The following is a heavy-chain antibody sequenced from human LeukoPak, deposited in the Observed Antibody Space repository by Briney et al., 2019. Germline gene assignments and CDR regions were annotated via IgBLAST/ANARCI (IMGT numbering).Heavy chain of an antibody. D-gene: IGHD3-3*01. J-gene: IGHJ4*02. CDR2: INHSGST. Sequence: SETLSLTCAVYGGSFSGYYWSWIRQPPGKGLEWIGEINHSGSTNYNPSLKSRVTISVDASKNQFSLKLSSVTAADTAVYYCARGGHGRLRFLEWLFFDCWGQGTLVTVSS. V-gene: IGHV4-34*01. CDR1: GGSFSGYY. CDR3: ARGGHGRLRFLEWLFFDC.